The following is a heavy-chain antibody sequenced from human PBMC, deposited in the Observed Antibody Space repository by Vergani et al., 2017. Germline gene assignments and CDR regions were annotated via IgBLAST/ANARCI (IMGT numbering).Heavy chain of an antibody. D-gene: IGHD6-13*01. CDR1: GFTFSSYW. CDR2: IKQDGSEK. V-gene: IGHV3-7*01. J-gene: IGHJ6*02. Sequence: EVQLVESGGGLVQPGGSLRLSCAASGFTFSSYWMSWVRQAPGKGLEWVANIKQDGSEKYYVDSVKGRFTISRDNAKNSLYLQMNSLRAEDTAVYYCARLSGGAAAGICGMDVWGQGTTVTVSS. CDR3: ARLSGGAAAGICGMDV.